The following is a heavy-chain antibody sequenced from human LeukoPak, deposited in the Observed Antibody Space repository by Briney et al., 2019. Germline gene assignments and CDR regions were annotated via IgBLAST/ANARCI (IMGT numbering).Heavy chain of an antibody. CDR3: ARLPLTRAFDI. D-gene: IGHD1-26*01. Sequence: PGGSLRLFCAASGFTFSTYWMSWVRQAPGKGLEWVANIKEDGTEQYYVDSVRGRFTISRDNAKNSLYLQMNSLRAEDTAVYYCARLPLTRAFDIYGQGTMVTVSS. V-gene: IGHV3-7*03. CDR1: GFTFSTYW. CDR2: IKEDGTEQ. J-gene: IGHJ3*02.